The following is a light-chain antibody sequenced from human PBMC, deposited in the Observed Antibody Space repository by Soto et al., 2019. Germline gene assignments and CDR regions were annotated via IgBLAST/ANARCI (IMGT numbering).Light chain of an antibody. CDR1: QDVDSY. J-gene: IGKJ1*01. CDR3: QQRINWPRT. CDR2: DVT. Sequence: EIVLTQSPATLSLSPGERASLSCRASQDVDSYLAWYQQKPGQAPRLLIYDVTRRATGTPDRFSGSGSETDFTRTIRSLEAEDFAVYYCQQRINWPRTFGRGTKVEIK. V-gene: IGKV3D-11*01.